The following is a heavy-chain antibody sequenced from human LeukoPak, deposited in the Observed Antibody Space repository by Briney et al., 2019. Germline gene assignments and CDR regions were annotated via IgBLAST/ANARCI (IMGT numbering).Heavy chain of an antibody. D-gene: IGHD5-18*01. J-gene: IGHJ4*02. CDR3: ARVLVDSPKLWGVIDY. CDR2: IYYSGST. V-gene: IGHV4-39*07. CDR1: GGSISSSSYY. Sequence: SETLSLTRTVSGGSISSSSYYWGWIRQPPGKGLEWIGSIYYSGSTYYNPSLKSRVTISVDTSKNQFSLKLSSVTAADTAVYYCARVLVDSPKLWGVIDYWGQGTLATVSS.